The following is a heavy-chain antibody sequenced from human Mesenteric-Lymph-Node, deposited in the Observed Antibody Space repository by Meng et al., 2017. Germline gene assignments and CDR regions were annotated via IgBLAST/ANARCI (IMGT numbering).Heavy chain of an antibody. Sequence: ASVKVSCKASGYTFTGYYMHWVRQAPGQGLEWMGIINPSGGSTSYAQKFQGRVTMTRDTSTSTVYMELSSLRSEDTAVYYCARTRYHSGSGYFEFGYWGQGTLVTVSS. CDR3: ARTRYHSGSGYFEFGY. CDR2: INPSGGST. J-gene: IGHJ4*02. CDR1: GYTFTGYY. D-gene: IGHD3-22*01. V-gene: IGHV1-46*01.